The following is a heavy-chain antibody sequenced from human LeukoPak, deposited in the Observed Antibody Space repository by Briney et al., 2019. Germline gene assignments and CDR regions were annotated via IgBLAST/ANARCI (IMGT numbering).Heavy chain of an antibody. J-gene: IGHJ4*02. Sequence: GGSLRLSCAASGFTFSSYWMSWVRRAPGKGLEWVANIKQDGGEKYYVDSVKGRFTISRDNEKDSLFLQMTNLRAEDTAVYYCARVGGRYSPFGYRGPGTLVTVSS. CDR2: IKQDGGEK. D-gene: IGHD3-16*02. CDR3: ARVGGRYSPFGY. CDR1: GFTFSSYW. V-gene: IGHV3-7*01.